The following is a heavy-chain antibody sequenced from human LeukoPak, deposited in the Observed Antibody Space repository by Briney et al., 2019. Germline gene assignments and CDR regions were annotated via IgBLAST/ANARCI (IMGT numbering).Heavy chain of an antibody. D-gene: IGHD4-17*01. J-gene: IGHJ3*02. CDR1: GFTFSSFA. CDR2: ISGSGGST. CDR3: AKGASYGDYGDAFDI. V-gene: IGHV3-23*01. Sequence: GGSLRLSCAASGFTFSSFAMGWVRQAPGTGLEWVSAISGSGGSTYYADSVKGRFTISRDNSKNTLYLQMNSLRAEDTAVYYCAKGASYGDYGDAFDIWGQGTMVTVSS.